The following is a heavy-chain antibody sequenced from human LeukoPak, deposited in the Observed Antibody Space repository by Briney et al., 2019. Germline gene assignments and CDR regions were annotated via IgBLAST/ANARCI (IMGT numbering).Heavy chain of an antibody. CDR2: VNPNCGNT. J-gene: IGHJ4*02. CDR1: GYTFTRYD. D-gene: IGHD3-9*01. Sequence: ASVKVPCKASGYTFTRYDILWVRQATGQGLEWTGWVNPNCGNTGYAQKFQGRVTMTRNTSISTAYMELSSLRSEDTAVYYCATAPSRLRYFDWLLYGGGDYWGQGTLVTVSS. CDR3: ATAPSRLRYFDWLLYGGGDY. V-gene: IGHV1-8*01.